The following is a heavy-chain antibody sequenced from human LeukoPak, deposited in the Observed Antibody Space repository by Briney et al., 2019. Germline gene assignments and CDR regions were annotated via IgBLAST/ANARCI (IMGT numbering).Heavy chain of an antibody. CDR1: GGTFSSYA. D-gene: IGHD3-22*01. J-gene: IGHJ6*02. CDR3: ARNFYDSRSAYGMDV. V-gene: IGHV1-69*01. Sequence: SVKVSCKASGGTFSSYAISWVRQAPGQGLEWMGGIIPIFGTANYAQKFQGRVTITADESTSTAYMELSSLRSEDAAVYYCARNFYDSRSAYGMDVWGQGTTVTVSS. CDR2: IIPIFGTA.